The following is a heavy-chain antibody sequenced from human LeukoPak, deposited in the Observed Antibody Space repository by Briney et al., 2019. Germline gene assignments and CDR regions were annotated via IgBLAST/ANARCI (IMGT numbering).Heavy chain of an antibody. V-gene: IGHV3-23*01. J-gene: IGHJ4*02. CDR3: AKGESKDYLNYFDYLNYFDH. Sequence: PGGSLRLSCATSGFTFSSYAMSWARQAPGKGLEWVSGISGNGGGTYYADSVKGRFTISRDNSKNTLYLQMNSLRAEDTAVYYCAKGESKDYLNYFDYLNYFDHWGQGALVTVSS. CDR1: GFTFSSYA. D-gene: IGHD2/OR15-2a*01. CDR2: ISGNGGGT.